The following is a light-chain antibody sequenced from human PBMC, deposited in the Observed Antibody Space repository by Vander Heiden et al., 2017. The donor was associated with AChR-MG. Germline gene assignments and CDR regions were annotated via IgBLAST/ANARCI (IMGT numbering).Light chain of an antibody. CDR2: DVS. CDR1: SSDIGNYNH. Sequence: QSALTQPASVSGSPGQSITISCTGTSSDIGNYNHVSWYQQHPGKAPKLIIYDVSNRPSGASNRFSGSKSGNTASLTISGLQTEDEADYYCSSYTSVNTLLVFGGGTKLTVL. CDR3: SSYTSVNTLLV. J-gene: IGLJ3*02. V-gene: IGLV2-14*03.